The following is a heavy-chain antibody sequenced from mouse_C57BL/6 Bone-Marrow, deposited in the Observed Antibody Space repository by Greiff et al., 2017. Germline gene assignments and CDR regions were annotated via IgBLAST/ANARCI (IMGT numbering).Heavy chain of an antibody. CDR2: ISSGGSYT. Sequence: EVQLVESGGDLVKPGGSLKLSCAASGFTFSSYGMSWVRQTPDKRLEWVATISSGGSYTYYPDSVQGRFTISRDNAKNTLYLQMSSLKSEDTAMYYCARRSIAMDYWGQGTSVTVSS. CDR1: GFTFSSYG. J-gene: IGHJ4*01. V-gene: IGHV5-6*01. CDR3: ARRSIAMDY.